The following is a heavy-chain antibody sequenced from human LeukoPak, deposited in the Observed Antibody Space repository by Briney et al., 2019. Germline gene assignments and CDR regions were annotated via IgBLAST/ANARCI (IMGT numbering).Heavy chain of an antibody. CDR2: MNPNSGNT. V-gene: IGHV1-8*03. J-gene: IGHJ3*02. CDR3: ASLGPWELPRALDAFDI. CDR1: GYTFTRYD. D-gene: IGHD1-26*01. Sequence: EASVKVSCKASGYTFTRYDINWVRQATGQGLEWMGWMNPNSGNTGYAQKFQGRVTITRNTSISTAYMELSSLRSEDTAVYYCASLGPWELPRALDAFDIWGQGTMVTVSS.